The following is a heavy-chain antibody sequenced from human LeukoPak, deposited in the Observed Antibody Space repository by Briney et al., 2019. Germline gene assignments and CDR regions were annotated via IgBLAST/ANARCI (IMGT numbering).Heavy chain of an antibody. CDR1: GXSISPYY. V-gene: IGHV4-59*01. CDR2: IYYSGTT. Sequence: PSETLSLTCSVSGXSISPYYWSWIRQPPGKGLEWIGYIYYSGTTNYNPSLQSRVTISVATSKNQFSLKLSSVTAADTALYYCARDRASAGGFDYWGQGTLVTVSS. CDR3: ARDRASAGGFDY. J-gene: IGHJ4*02. D-gene: IGHD2-15*01.